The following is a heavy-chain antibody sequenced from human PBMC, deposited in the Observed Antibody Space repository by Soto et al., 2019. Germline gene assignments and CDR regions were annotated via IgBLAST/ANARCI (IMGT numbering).Heavy chain of an antibody. D-gene: IGHD2-2*01. Sequence: ASVKVSCKASGYTFTSYGISWVRQAPGQGLEWMGWISAYNGNTNYAQKLQGRVTMTTDTSTSTAYMELRSLRSDDTAVYYCLVCDVVVPAAMPDPDAFDIWGQGTMVTVSS. V-gene: IGHV1-18*01. CDR1: GYTFTSYG. CDR3: LVCDVVVPAAMPDPDAFDI. J-gene: IGHJ3*02. CDR2: ISAYNGNT.